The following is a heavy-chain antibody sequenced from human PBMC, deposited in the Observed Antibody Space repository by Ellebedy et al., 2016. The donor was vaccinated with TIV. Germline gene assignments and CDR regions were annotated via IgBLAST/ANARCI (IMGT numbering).Heavy chain of an antibody. V-gene: IGHV3-66*01. Sequence: PRGSLRLSCAGSGFVVTSNFISWVRQAPGKGLEWVSIVYSGGDTFYADSVKGRFSTSRDKSRNTVYLHMDRLRVEDTAVYYCAKGFSVTWLGDWGQGTPVTVSS. CDR1: GFVVTSNF. CDR3: AKGFSVTWLGD. CDR2: VYSGGDT. J-gene: IGHJ4*02. D-gene: IGHD5/OR15-5a*01.